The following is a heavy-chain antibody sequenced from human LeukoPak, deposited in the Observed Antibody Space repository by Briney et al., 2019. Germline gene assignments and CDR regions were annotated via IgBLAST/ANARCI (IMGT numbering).Heavy chain of an antibody. V-gene: IGHV3-23*01. CDR3: ATADPEESGYYSYWYFDL. CDR1: GFTFSSYA. CDR2: ISGSGGST. J-gene: IGHJ2*01. D-gene: IGHD3-3*01. Sequence: GGSLRLSCAASGFTFSSYAMSWVRQAPGKGLEWVSAISGSGGSTYYADSVKGRFTISRDNSKNTLYLQMNSLRAEDTAVYYCATADPEESGYYSYWYFDLWGRGTLVTVSS.